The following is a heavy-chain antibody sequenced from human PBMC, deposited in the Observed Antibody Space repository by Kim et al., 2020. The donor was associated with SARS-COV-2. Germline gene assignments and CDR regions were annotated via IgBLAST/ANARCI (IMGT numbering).Heavy chain of an antibody. CDR3: TTDPHGQVFNY. CDR1: GFTVNEVW. Sequence: GGSLRLSCAVSGFTVNEVWMTWVRQAPGKGLEWVGRIRDKSHGGRTEIATPVEGRFSISTDDSENILFLQMNSLKTEDTALYYCTTDPHGQVFNYWGQGIMVTVSS. D-gene: IGHD3-10*01. V-gene: IGHV3-15*01. J-gene: IGHJ4*02. CDR2: IRDKSHGGRT.